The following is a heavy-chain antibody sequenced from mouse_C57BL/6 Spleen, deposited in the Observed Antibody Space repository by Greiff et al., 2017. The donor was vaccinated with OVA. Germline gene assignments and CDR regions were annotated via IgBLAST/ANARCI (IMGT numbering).Heavy chain of an antibody. CDR3: AKGPYFDV. Sequence: VQLKESGGGLVKPGGSLKLSCAASGFTFSDYGMHWVRQAPEKGLEWVAYISSGSSTIYYADTVKGRFTISRDNAKNTLFLQMTSLRSEDTAMYYCAKGPYFDVWGTGTTVTVSS. CDR1: GFTFSDYG. J-gene: IGHJ1*03. V-gene: IGHV5-17*01. CDR2: ISSGSSTI.